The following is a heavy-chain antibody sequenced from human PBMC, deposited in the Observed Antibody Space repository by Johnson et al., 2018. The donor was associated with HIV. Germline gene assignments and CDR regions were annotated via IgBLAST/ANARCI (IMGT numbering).Heavy chain of an antibody. CDR3: ARESTAWGGDYVGYGLDV. J-gene: IGHJ3*01. V-gene: IGHV3-33*08. CDR1: GFTFSTYV. Sequence: QVQLVESGGGVVQPGRSLRLSCAASGFTFSTYVMYWVRQAPGKGLEWVAVIWYDGSNKYYADSVKGRFTISRDNAKKTLYLEMNSLRVDDTAVYYCARESTAWGGDYVGYGLDVWGQGTLVAVSS. D-gene: IGHD5-18*01. CDR2: IWYDGSNK.